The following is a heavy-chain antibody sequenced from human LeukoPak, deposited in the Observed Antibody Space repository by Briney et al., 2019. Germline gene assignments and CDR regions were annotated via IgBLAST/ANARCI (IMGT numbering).Heavy chain of an antibody. Sequence: SQTLSLTCTVSGGSISSGGYYWSWIRQHPGKGLEWIGYIYYSGSTYYNPSLKSRVTISVDTSKNQFSLKLSSVTAAGTAVYYCSGTMVRGVIISFDYWGQGTLVTVSS. CDR3: SGTMVRGVIISFDY. CDR2: IYYSGST. J-gene: IGHJ4*02. V-gene: IGHV4-31*03. D-gene: IGHD3-10*01. CDR1: GGSISSGGYY.